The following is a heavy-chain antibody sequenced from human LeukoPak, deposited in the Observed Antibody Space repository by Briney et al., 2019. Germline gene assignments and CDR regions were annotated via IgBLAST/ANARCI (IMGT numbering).Heavy chain of an antibody. Sequence: SETLSLTCSVSGDSINSNSYWSWIRQPAGKGLEWIGRIYASGTTNFNPSLRGRVTMSVDTSKNQFSLRLNSLTAADTAVYYCARKNVDTTMVTFWGQGTLVTVSS. CDR3: ARKNVDTTMVTF. V-gene: IGHV4-4*07. D-gene: IGHD5-18*01. CDR1: GDSINSNSY. CDR2: IYASGTT. J-gene: IGHJ4*02.